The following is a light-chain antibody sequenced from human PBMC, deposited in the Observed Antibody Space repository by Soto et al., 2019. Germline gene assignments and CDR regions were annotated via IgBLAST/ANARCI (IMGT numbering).Light chain of an antibody. J-gene: IGLJ1*01. Sequence: QSALTQPPSASGSPGQSVTISCTGTSSDAGGYNYVSWYQQYPGKVPKLMVYEVNKRPSGVPDRFSGSKSGNTASLTVSGLQADDEADYYCTSYAGGNNVFGTGSKLTVL. V-gene: IGLV2-8*01. CDR1: SSDAGGYNY. CDR3: TSYAGGNNV. CDR2: EVN.